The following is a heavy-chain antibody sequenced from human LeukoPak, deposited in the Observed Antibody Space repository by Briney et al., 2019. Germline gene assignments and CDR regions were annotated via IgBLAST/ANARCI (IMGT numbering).Heavy chain of an antibody. Sequence: SETLSLTCAVYGGSFSGYYWSWIRQPPGKGLEWIGEINHSGSTNYNPSLKSRVIISVDTSKNQFSLKLSSVTAADTAVYYCARAAGDRRFDYWGQGTLVTVSS. J-gene: IGHJ4*02. V-gene: IGHV4-34*01. D-gene: IGHD2-21*01. CDR3: ARAAGDRRFDY. CDR2: INHSGST. CDR1: GGSFSGYY.